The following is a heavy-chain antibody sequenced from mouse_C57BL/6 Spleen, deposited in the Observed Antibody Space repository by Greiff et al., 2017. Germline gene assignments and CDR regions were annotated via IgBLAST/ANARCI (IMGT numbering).Heavy chain of an antibody. J-gene: IGHJ2*01. Sequence: QVHVKQSGAELVKPGASVKMSCKASGYTFTSYWITWVKQRPGQGLEWIGDIYPGSGSTNYNEKFKSKATLTVDTSSSTAYMQLSSLTSEDSAVYYCAREGYYSNYDYWGQGTTLTVSS. CDR2: IYPGSGST. CDR1: GYTFTSYW. V-gene: IGHV1-55*01. D-gene: IGHD2-5*01. CDR3: AREGYYSNYDY.